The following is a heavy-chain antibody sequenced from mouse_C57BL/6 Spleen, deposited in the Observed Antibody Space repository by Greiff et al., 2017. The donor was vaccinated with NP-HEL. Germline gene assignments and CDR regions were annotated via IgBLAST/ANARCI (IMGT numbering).Heavy chain of an antibody. Sequence: QVQLQQSGAELVMPGASVKLSCKASGYTFTSYWMHWVKQRPGQGLEWIGEIDPSDSYTNYNQKFKGKSTLTVDKSSSTAYMQLSSLTSEDSAVYYCASYSNYPGWYFDVWGTGTTVTVSS. CDR3: ASYSNYPGWYFDV. CDR1: GYTFTSYW. CDR2: IDPSDSYT. D-gene: IGHD2-5*01. J-gene: IGHJ1*03. V-gene: IGHV1-69*01.